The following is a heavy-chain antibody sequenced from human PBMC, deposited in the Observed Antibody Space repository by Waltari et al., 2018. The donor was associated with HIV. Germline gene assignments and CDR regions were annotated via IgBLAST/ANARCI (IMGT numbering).Heavy chain of an antibody. CDR2: INQAGTER. Sequence: EVQLVESGGGWVQPGGSLTLTCEASGFTFTFYWLSWVRQAPGKGGEWVANINQAGTERNYVDSVRCRFTISRDNGKTSLFLQMNSLSVEDTAVYYCATTHGSGDFDNDFDYWGQGTLV. CDR3: ATTHGSGDFDNDFDY. CDR1: GFTFTFYW. V-gene: IGHV3-7*01. D-gene: IGHD3-10*01. J-gene: IGHJ4*02.